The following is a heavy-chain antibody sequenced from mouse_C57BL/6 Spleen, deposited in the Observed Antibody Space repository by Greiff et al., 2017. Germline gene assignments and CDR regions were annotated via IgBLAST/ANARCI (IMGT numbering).Heavy chain of an antibody. CDR3: TIYDGYPAFDY. V-gene: IGHV1-64*01. J-gene: IGHJ2*01. CDR1: GYTFTSYW. CDR2: IHPNSGST. D-gene: IGHD2-3*01. Sequence: VPLQQPGAELVKPGASVKLSCKASGYTFTSYWMHWVKQRPGQGLEWIGMIHPNSGSTNYNEKFKSKATLTVDKSSSTAYMQRSSLTSEDSAVYYGTIYDGYPAFDYWGQGTTLTVSS.